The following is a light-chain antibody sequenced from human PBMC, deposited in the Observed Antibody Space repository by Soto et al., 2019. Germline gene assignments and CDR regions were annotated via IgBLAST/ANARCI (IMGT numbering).Light chain of an antibody. CDR3: QQHGSSSLT. J-gene: IGKJ4*01. V-gene: IGKV3-20*01. Sequence: VLTQSPPTLSLSPGERATLSCLASQSVSNTYLAWYQQKPGQAPRLLIYGASSRATGITDRFSGSGAGPALTLTINRLEPEDFAVYFCQQHGSSSLTFGGGTNVDIK. CDR2: GAS. CDR1: QSVSNTY.